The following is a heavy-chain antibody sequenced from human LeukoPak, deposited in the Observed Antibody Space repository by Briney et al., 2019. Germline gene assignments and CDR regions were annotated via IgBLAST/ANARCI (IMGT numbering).Heavy chain of an antibody. CDR3: VKDRTPDEYYSVDY. Sequence: PGGSLRLSCAASGFAFNIYAMNWVRQAPGKGLEWVALIIGNAGRTEYADSVKGRFTIARDNSKYTLDLYMNSLRVEDTAVYYCVKDRTPDEYYSVDYWGQGTLVTVSS. J-gene: IGHJ4*02. CDR1: GFAFNIYA. CDR2: IIGNAGRT. V-gene: IGHV3-23*01. D-gene: IGHD2/OR15-2a*01.